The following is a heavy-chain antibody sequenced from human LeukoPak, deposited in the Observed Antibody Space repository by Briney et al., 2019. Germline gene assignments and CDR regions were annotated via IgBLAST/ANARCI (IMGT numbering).Heavy chain of an antibody. CDR1: GGTFSSYA. CDR3: AREIPTHYYDSSGHDY. J-gene: IGHJ4*02. V-gene: IGHV1-69*13. Sequence: GASVKVSCKASGGTFSSYAISWVRQAPGQGLEWMGGIIPIFGTANYAQKFQGRVTITADESTSTAYMELSSLRSEDTAVYYCAREIPTHYYDSSGHDYWGQGTLVTVSS. CDR2: IIPIFGTA. D-gene: IGHD3-22*01.